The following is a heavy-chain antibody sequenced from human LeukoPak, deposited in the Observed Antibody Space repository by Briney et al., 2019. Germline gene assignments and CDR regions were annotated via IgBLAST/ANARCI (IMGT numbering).Heavy chain of an antibody. CDR3: ARVGRNLGGCSSTSCYNFDY. D-gene: IGHD2-2*02. J-gene: IGHJ4*02. V-gene: IGHV4-59*08. CDR1: GGSISSYY. CDR2: IYYSGST. Sequence: SETLSLTCTVSGGSISSYYWSWIRQPPGKGLEWIGYIYYSGSTNYNPSLKSRVTISVDTSKNQFSLKLSSVTAADTAVYYCARVGRNLGGCSSTSCYNFDYWGQGTLVTVSS.